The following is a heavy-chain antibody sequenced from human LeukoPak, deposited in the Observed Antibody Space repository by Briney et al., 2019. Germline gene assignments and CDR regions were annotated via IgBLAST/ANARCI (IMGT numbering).Heavy chain of an antibody. Sequence: PSETLSLTCTVSGGSISSSSYYWGWIRQPPGKGLEWIGSIYYSGSTYYNPSLKSRVTISVDTSKNQFSLKLSSVTAADTAVYYCARPSGYSYARAYQIPARYYYYMDVWGKGTTVTISS. CDR1: GGSISSSSYY. V-gene: IGHV4-39*07. CDR2: IYYSGST. J-gene: IGHJ6*03. D-gene: IGHD5-18*01. CDR3: ARPSGYSYARAYQIPARYYYYMDV.